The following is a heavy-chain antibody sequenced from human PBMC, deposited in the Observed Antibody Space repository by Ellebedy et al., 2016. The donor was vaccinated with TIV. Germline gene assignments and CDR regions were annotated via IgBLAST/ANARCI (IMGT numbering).Heavy chain of an antibody. CDR2: INPSSGST. CDR1: GFNFLSNH. V-gene: IGHV1-46*01. CDR3: ARTYYYGRGDY. J-gene: IGHJ4*02. D-gene: IGHD3-10*01. Sequence: AASVKVSCKASGFNFLSNHIHWVRQAPGQGLEWMGMINPSSGSTTFAQNFQGRVTMTRDTSTSTVYMELSSLRSEDTAVYYCARTYYYGRGDYWGQGTLVTVSS.